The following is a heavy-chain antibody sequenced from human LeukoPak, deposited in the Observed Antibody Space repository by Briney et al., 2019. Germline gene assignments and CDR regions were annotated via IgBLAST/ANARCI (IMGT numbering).Heavy chain of an antibody. CDR2: INPNSGGT. V-gene: IGHV1-2*02. CDR3: ASVYYDSSGYYLAAFDY. Sequence: GASVTVSFKATGYTFTDYYMHWVRQAPGQGLEGMGWINPNSGGTNYAQEFQGRVTMTRDTSISTAYMELSRLRSDDTAVYYCASVYYDSSGYYLAAFDYWGQGTLVTVSS. CDR1: GYTFTDYY. J-gene: IGHJ4*02. D-gene: IGHD3-22*01.